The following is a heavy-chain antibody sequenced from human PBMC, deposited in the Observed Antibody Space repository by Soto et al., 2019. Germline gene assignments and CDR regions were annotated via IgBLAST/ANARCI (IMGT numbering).Heavy chain of an antibody. CDR3: ARAPDY. CDR2: IWYDGNKK. J-gene: IGHJ4*02. CDR1: GFTFSNYD. V-gene: IGHV3-33*01. Sequence: GGSLRLSCAASGFTFSNYDMHWVRQAPGKGLEWVALIWYDGNKKYYTGSVKGRFTISRDNSNNTLYLQMNSLRAEDTAVYFCARAPDYWGPGTLVTVS.